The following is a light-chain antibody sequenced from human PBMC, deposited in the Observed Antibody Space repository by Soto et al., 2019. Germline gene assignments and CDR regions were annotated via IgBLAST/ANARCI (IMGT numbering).Light chain of an antibody. V-gene: IGLV2-23*01. Sequence: QSVLTQPASVSGSPGQSITISCTGTSSDIGSYNLVSWYQQHPGKAPKLMIYGGNERPSGVSDRFSGSKSGNTASLTISGLQAEDEADYYCCSYAGAWVFGGGTQLTVL. CDR2: GGN. CDR1: SSDIGSYNL. CDR3: CSYAGAWV. J-gene: IGLJ3*02.